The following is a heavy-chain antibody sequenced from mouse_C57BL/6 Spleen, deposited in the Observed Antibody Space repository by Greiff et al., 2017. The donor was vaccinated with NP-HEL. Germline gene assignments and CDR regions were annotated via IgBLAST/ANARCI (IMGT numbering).Heavy chain of an antibody. V-gene: IGHV1-82*01. CDR2: IYPGDGDT. Sequence: QVQLQQSGPELVKPGASVKISCKASGYAFSSSWMNWVKQRPGQGLEWIGRIYPGDGDTNYNGKFKGKATLTADKSSSTAYMQLSSLTSEDSAVYFWASAPIYYYGSSPDVWGTGTTVTVSS. D-gene: IGHD1-1*01. CDR3: ASAPIYYYGSSPDV. CDR1: GYAFSSSW. J-gene: IGHJ1*03.